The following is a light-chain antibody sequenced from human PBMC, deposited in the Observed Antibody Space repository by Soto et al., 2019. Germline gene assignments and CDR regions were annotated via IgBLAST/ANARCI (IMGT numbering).Light chain of an antibody. CDR2: ANS. CDR3: QSYDSSLSVV. J-gene: IGLJ2*01. CDR1: SSNIGAGYD. V-gene: IGLV1-40*01. Sequence: QSVLTQPPSVSGAPGQRVTISCTGSSSNIGAGYDVHGYQQLPGTAPKLLIYANSNRPSGVPDRFSGSKSGTSASLAITGLQVEDEADYYCQSYDSSLSVVFGGGTKLTVL.